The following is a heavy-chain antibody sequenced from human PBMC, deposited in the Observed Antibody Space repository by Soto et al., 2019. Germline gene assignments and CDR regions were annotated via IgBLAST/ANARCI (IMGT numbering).Heavy chain of an antibody. CDR1: GESISSSSYF. CDR3: ARSYGYHIPLDH. V-gene: IGHV4-39*01. J-gene: IGHJ4*02. CDR2: SFFGGAT. D-gene: IGHD6-25*01. Sequence: QLQLQESGPGLVRPSEILSLSCSVFGESISSSSYFWGWVRQSPGKGPEWIGSSFFGGATYYTPSLKSRPTISVDATKNQLSLNLRSVTAADTAIYYCARSYGYHIPLDHWGPGTLVVVSS.